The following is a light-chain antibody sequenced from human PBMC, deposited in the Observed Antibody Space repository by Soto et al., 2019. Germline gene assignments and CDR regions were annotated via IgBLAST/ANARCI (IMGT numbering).Light chain of an antibody. CDR3: SSYTSDSSYV. J-gene: IGLJ1*01. Sequence: QSLLPHSASVSGSPGQSITISCTGTSSDVGLYDYVSWYQQHPGKAPQLMIYAVSNRPSGVSNRFSASKSGNTASLFISGLQAEDEADYYCSSYTSDSSYVFGSGTRSPS. V-gene: IGLV2-14*01. CDR1: SSDVGLYDY. CDR2: AVS.